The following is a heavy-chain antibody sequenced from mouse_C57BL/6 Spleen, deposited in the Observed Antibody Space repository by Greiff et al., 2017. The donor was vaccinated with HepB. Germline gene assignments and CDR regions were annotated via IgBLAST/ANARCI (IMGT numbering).Heavy chain of an antibody. D-gene: IGHD2-4*01. CDR1: GYTFTSYW. V-gene: IGHV1-64*01. Sequence: QVQLQQPGAELVKPGASVTLSCKASGYTFTSYWMHWVKQRPGQGLEWIGMIHPNSGSTNYNEKFKSKATLTVDKSSSTAYMQLSSLTSEDSAVYYCARDYDDDGWYFDVWGTGTTVTVSS. CDR3: ARDYDDDGWYFDV. J-gene: IGHJ1*03. CDR2: IHPNSGST.